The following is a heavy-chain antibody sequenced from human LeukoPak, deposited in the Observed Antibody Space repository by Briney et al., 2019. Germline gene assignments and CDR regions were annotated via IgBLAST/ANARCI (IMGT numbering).Heavy chain of an antibody. CDR1: GFTFRDYA. D-gene: IGHD3-22*01. J-gene: IGHJ4*02. CDR3: IRVNYYSTSAFFDY. V-gene: IGHV3-49*04. Sequence: GRSLRLSCTTSGFTFRDYAMSWVRQAPGRGLEWVGFIRSKLYGGTAEYAASVKGRFTISRDDSKSIAYLQMDSLKTEDTAMYYCIRVNYYSTSAFFDYWGQGTLITVSS. CDR2: IRSKLYGGTA.